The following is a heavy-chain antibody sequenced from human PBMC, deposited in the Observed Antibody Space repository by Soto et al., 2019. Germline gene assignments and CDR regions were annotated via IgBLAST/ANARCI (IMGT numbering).Heavy chain of an antibody. V-gene: IGHV1-8*01. CDR1: GYTFTSYD. CDR3: ARGVSYYGMDV. CDR2: MNPNSGNT. Sequence: QVQLVQSGAEVKKPGASVKVSCKASGYTFTSYDINWVRQATGQGLEWMGWMNPNSGNTGYAQKFQRXXTXTXTTSISTAYMELSSLRSEDTAVYYCARGVSYYGMDVWGQGTTVTVSS. J-gene: IGHJ6*02.